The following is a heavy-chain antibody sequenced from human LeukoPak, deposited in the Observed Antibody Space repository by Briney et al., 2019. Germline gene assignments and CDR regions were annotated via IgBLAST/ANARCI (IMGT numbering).Heavy chain of an antibody. CDR1: GGSISSYY. CDR3: ARASYRGGYSWFDP. CDR2: IYTSGST. J-gene: IGHJ5*02. D-gene: IGHD1-26*01. Sequence: PSETLSLTCTVSGGSISSYYWSWIRQPAGKGLEWIGRIYTSGSTNYNPSLKSRVTMSVDTFKNQFSLKLSSVTAADTAVYYCARASYRGGYSWFDPGGQGTLVTVPS. V-gene: IGHV4-4*07.